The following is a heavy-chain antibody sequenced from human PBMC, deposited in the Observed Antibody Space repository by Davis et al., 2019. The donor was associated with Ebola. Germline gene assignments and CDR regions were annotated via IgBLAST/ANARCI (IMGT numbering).Heavy chain of an antibody. Sequence: PSETLSLTCAVYGGSFSGYYWSWIRQPPGKGLEWIGEINHSGSTNYNPSLKSRVTISVDTSKNQFSLKLSSVTAADTAVYYCARASWGGTRHYWGQGTLVTVSS. CDR1: GGSFSGYY. J-gene: IGHJ4*02. V-gene: IGHV4-34*01. D-gene: IGHD1-1*01. CDR2: INHSGST. CDR3: ARASWGGTRHY.